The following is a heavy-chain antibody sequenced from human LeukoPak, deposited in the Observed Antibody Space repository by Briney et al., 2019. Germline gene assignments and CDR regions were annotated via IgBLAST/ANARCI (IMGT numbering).Heavy chain of an antibody. CDR2: IYPGDSDSDT. Sequence: GESLKISCKGSEYTFTSYYIGWVRQMPGKGLEWMGIIYPGDSDSDTRYSPSFQGQVTISADTSISTAYLQWSSLKASDTAMYYCARRASGFDIWGRGTMVTVSS. CDR1: EYTFTSYY. J-gene: IGHJ3*02. CDR3: ARRASGFDI. V-gene: IGHV5-51*01.